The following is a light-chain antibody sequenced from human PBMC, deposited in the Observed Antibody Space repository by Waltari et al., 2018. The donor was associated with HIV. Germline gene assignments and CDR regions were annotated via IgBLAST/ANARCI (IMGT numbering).Light chain of an antibody. CDR2: KVS. J-gene: IGKJ1*01. CDR1: ERPVSADGNTY. V-gene: IGKV2-30*01. Sequence: VVLTQFPVSLSVSVGQSASIYCRSSERPVSADGNTYLSWGRQRPGQSPRRLFYKVSNQDSEVTGKFSGSGAIRDFTLQINRVEAEDVAIYYCMQETFWGWTFGPGTKVEI. CDR3: MQETFWGWT.